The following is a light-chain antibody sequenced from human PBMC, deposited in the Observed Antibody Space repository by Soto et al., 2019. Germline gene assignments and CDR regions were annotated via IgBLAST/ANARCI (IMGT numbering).Light chain of an antibody. CDR1: SSDVGRYNY. CDR2: EVT. Sequence: QSALTQPPSASGSPGQSVTISCTGTSSDVGRYNYVSWYQQHPGEAPKLMIFEVTKRPSGVPDRFSGSKSGNTASLTVSGLQADDEADYYCSSYGGSNNVVFGSGTKVTVL. CDR3: SSYGGSNNVV. V-gene: IGLV2-8*01. J-gene: IGLJ1*01.